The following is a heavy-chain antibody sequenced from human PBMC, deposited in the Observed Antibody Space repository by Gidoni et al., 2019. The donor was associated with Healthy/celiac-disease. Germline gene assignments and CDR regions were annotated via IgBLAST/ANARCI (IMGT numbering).Heavy chain of an antibody. D-gene: IGHD1-26*01. CDR2: IYSGGST. V-gene: IGHV3-66*01. CDR1: GFTVSSNY. J-gene: IGHJ6*03. CDR3: ARTPRTGYYYYYYYMDV. Sequence: EVQLVESGGGLVQPGGSLRLSCAASGFTVSSNYMSWVRQAPGKGLELVSVIYSGGSTYYADSVKGRFTISRDNSKNTLYLQMNSLRAEDTAVYYCARTPRTGYYYYYYYMDVWGKGTTVTVSS.